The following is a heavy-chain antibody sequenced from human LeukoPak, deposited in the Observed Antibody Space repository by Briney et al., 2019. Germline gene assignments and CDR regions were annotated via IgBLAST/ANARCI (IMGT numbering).Heavy chain of an antibody. D-gene: IGHD4-23*01. Sequence: GGSLRLSCAASGFTVSSNFMCWVRQAPGKGLEWLSVLYIDGSTYYADSVKGRFAISRHTSRNTVYLQMNSLTAEDTAVYCCARRDYRGNLYNGMVVWGQGPTVTVSS. V-gene: IGHV3-53*04. CDR2: LYIDGST. CDR1: GFTVSSNF. J-gene: IGHJ6*02. CDR3: ARRDYRGNLYNGMVV.